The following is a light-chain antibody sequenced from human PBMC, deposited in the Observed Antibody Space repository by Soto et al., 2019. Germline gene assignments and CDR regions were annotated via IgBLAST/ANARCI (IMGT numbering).Light chain of an antibody. CDR2: EVS. J-gene: IGLJ1*01. V-gene: IGLV2-14*01. Sequence: QSVLTQPASVSGSPGQSITISCTGTSSDVGGYNYVSWYQQHPGKAPKLIIYEVSNQPSGVSNRFSGSKSGNTASLTISGLQADDEAYYYCHSYTSKSTGVFGTGTKVTVL. CDR3: HSYTSKSTGV. CDR1: SSDVGGYNY.